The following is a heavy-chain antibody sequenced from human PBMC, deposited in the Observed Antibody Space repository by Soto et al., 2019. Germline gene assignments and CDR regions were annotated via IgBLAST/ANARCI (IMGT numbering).Heavy chain of an antibody. J-gene: IGHJ6*02. CDR2: ISAYNGNT. V-gene: IGHV1-18*04. CDR3: AREDITIFGVVIPDYWYYGMDV. CDR1: GYTFTSYG. Sequence: QVQLVQSGAEAKKPGASVKVSCKASGYTFTSYGISWVRQAPGQGLEWMGWISAYNGNTNYAQKLQGRVTMTTDTSTSTAYMELRSLRSDDTAVYYCAREDITIFGVVIPDYWYYGMDVWGQGTTVTVSS. D-gene: IGHD3-3*01.